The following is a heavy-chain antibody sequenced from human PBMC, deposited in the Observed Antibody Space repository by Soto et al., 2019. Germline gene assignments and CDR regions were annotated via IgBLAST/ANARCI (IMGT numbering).Heavy chain of an antibody. CDR1: GGSISSYY. V-gene: IGHV4-59*08. CDR3: ARTPPGYSSDS. Sequence: QVQLQESGPGLVKPSETLSLTCTVSGGSISSYYWSWIRQPPGKGLEWIGYIYSSGSTNYDPSLKSRDTASEXTSKNQFSLKLTSVTAADTAVYYSARTPPGYSSDSWGQGTLVTVSS. J-gene: IGHJ4*02. D-gene: IGHD6-13*01. CDR2: IYSSGST.